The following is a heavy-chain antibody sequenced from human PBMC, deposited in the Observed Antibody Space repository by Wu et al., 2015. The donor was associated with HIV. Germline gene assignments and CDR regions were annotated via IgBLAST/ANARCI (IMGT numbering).Heavy chain of an antibody. CDR3: AGRRPEWRHFDR. J-gene: IGHJ4*02. V-gene: IGHV1-69*05. CDR2: ISPISETP. Sequence: QVQLVQSGAEVKKPGSSVKVSCKASGGTFTSYAFSWVRQAPGQGFEWMGGISPISETPDYAQKFQGRVTIATDKSTSTVYMEFSSLRSEDTAMYYCAGRRPEWRHFDRWGQGTLVTVSS. D-gene: IGHD1-26*01. CDR1: GGTFTSYA.